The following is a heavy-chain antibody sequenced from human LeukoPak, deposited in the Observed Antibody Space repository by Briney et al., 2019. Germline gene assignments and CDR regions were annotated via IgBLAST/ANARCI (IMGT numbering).Heavy chain of an antibody. CDR1: GDSVSSNRAT. CDR2: TYYVSKWYN. V-gene: IGHV6-1*01. J-gene: IGHJ4*02. D-gene: IGHD6-19*01. Sequence: SQTLSLTCAISGDSVSSNRATWIWIRQSPSRGLEWLGRTYYVSKWYNDYAVSLQGRIGVNPDTSRNQFSLQLNSVTPEDTALYYCARAPHGSGCDYWGQGILVTVSS. CDR3: ARAPHGSGCDY.